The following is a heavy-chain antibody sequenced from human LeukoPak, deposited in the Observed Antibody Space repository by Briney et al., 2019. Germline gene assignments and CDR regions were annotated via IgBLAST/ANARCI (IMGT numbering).Heavy chain of an antibody. V-gene: IGHV4-38-2*01. D-gene: IGHD2-15*01. CDR1: GYSINSGHY. Sequence: KPSETLSLTCAVSGYSINSGHYWGWIRQPPGKGLEWIGSIYHSGATFYNSSLKSRVTISVDTPKNQFSLKVTPVTAADTAVYYCMRGVAAHRRFDYWGQGTLVTVSS. CDR2: IYHSGAT. J-gene: IGHJ4*02. CDR3: MRGVAAHRRFDY.